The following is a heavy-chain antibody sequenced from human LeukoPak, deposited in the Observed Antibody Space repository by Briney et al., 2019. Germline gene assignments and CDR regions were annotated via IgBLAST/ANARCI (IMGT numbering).Heavy chain of an antibody. CDR2: IKQDGSEK. J-gene: IGHJ3*02. D-gene: IGHD3-3*01. V-gene: IGHV3-7*01. CDR3: ARDARRFLEWPHAFDI. CDR1: GFTFSSYW. Sequence: PGGSLRLSCAASGFTFSSYWMSWVHQAPGKGLEWVANIKQDGSEKYYVDSVKGRFTISRDNAKNSLYLQMNSLRAEDTAVYYCARDARRFLEWPHAFDIWGQGTMVTVSS.